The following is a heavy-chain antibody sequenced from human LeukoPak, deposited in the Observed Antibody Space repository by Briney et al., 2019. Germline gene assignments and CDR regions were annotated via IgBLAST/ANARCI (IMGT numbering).Heavy chain of an antibody. V-gene: IGHV4-61*08. CDR1: GGSISSGGYS. CDR3: ARHGVRGIVVVPAATANYYYGMDV. Sequence: PSETLSLTCAVSGGSISSGGYSWSWIRQPPGKGLGWIGYMYYSGSTNYNPSLKSRVTISVVTSKNQFSLKLSSVTAADTAVYYCARHGVRGIVVVPAATANYYYGMDVWGQGTTVTVSS. CDR2: MYYSGST. D-gene: IGHD2-2*01. J-gene: IGHJ6*02.